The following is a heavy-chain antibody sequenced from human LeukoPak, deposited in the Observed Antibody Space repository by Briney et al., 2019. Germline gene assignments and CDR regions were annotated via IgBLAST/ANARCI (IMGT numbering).Heavy chain of an antibody. CDR2: ISYDGSNK. CDR3: ARDTLDDAVTTLDY. D-gene: IGHD4-17*01. Sequence: GRSLRLSCAASGFTFSSCAMHWVRQAPGKGLEWVAVISYDGSNKYYADSVKGRFTISRDNSKNTLYLQMNSLRAEDTAVYYCARDTLDDAVTTLDYWGQGTLVTVSS. J-gene: IGHJ4*02. V-gene: IGHV3-30*04. CDR1: GFTFSSCA.